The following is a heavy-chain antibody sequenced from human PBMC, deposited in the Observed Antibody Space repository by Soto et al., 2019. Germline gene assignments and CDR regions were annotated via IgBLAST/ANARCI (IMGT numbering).Heavy chain of an antibody. D-gene: IGHD6-13*01. V-gene: IGHV4-34*01. J-gene: IGHJ4*02. CDR2: INHSGST. CDR3: ARLYGSRGPFDY. Sequence: RISQTPGKGLEWIGEINHSGSTNDNPSLKSRVTISEDTSKNQFSPKLSSVTAADTAVYYCARLYGSRGPFDYWGQGTLVTVSS.